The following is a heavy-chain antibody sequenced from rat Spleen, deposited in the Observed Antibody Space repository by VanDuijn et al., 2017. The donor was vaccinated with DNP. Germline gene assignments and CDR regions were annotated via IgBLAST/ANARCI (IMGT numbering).Heavy chain of an antibody. Sequence: EVQLVESGGGLVQPGRSMKLSCAASGFTFSNFPMAWVRQTPTQGLEWVATISYDGSNTYYRDSVRGRFTISRDYARSTLYLQMDSLRSEDTATYYCATSSYFGYDYGFAYWGQGTLVTVSS. CDR3: ATSSYFGYDYGFAY. V-gene: IGHV5-46*01. J-gene: IGHJ3*01. D-gene: IGHD1-7*01. CDR1: GFTFSNFP. CDR2: ISYDGSNT.